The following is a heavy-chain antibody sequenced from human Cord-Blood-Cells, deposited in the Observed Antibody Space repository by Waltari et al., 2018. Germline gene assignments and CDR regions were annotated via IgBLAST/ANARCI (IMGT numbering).Heavy chain of an antibody. CDR1: GGSISRSSSS. V-gene: IGHV4-39*01. Sequence: QLQLQESGPGLVKPSETLSPTCTVSGGSISRSSSSWGWFRQPPGKGLAWIGSIYYSGSTYYNPSLKSRVTISVDTSKNQFSLKLSSVTAADTAVYYCARLWYFDYWGQGTLVTVSS. CDR2: IYYSGST. CDR3: ARLWYFDY. J-gene: IGHJ4*02.